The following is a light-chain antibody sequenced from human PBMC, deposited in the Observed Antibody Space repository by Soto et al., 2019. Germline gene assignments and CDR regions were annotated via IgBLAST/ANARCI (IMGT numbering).Light chain of an antibody. CDR3: QHYNNWPPWT. V-gene: IGKV3-15*01. Sequence: EIVLTQSPGTLSLSPGERATLSCRAIQSVSSSYLAWYQQKPGQAPRLLIYDASNRATGIPARFSGSGSGTEFTLTISTLQSEDFAIYYCQHYNNWPPWTFGQGTKVDI. J-gene: IGKJ1*01. CDR1: QSVSSSY. CDR2: DAS.